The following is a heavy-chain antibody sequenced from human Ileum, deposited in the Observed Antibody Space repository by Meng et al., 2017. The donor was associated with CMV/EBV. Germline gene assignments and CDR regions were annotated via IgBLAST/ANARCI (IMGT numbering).Heavy chain of an antibody. D-gene: IGHD1-26*01. V-gene: IGHV3-23*01. Sequence: ETLSLTCAASGFTFTNYAMSWVRQAPGKGLEWVSGISGSGVSTNYADSVKGRFTISRDNSKNMLYLQMDSLKPEDTAIYYCAKPMGATAYYFDYWGQGTLVTVS. CDR2: ISGSGVST. CDR3: AKPMGATAYYFDY. CDR1: GFTFTNYA. J-gene: IGHJ4*02.